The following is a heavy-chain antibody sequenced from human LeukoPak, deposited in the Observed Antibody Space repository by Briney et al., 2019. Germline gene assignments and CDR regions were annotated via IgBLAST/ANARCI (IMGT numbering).Heavy chain of an antibody. D-gene: IGHD3-3*01. Sequence: SETLSLTCTVSGGSISSNSYYWGWIRQPPGKGLEWIGSIYYSGSTYYNPSLKSRVTISVDTSKNQFSLKLSSVTAADTAVYYCARLYDFWSGPFDYWGQGTLATVSS. CDR3: ARLYDFWSGPFDY. CDR2: IYYSGST. J-gene: IGHJ4*02. CDR1: GGSISSNSYY. V-gene: IGHV4-39*07.